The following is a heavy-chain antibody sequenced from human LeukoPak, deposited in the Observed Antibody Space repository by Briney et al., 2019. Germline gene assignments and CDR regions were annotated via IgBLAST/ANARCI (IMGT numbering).Heavy chain of an antibody. D-gene: IGHD4-11*01. J-gene: IGHJ4*02. Sequence: GGSLRLSCAASGFTFDDYAMHWVRHAPGKGLEWVSLISWDGGSTSYADSVKGRFTISRDNSKSSLYLQMNSLRADDTALYYCAKDGSPTRGYYLDHWGQGTLVTVSS. CDR1: GFTFDDYA. CDR3: AKDGSPTRGYYLDH. V-gene: IGHV3-43D*03. CDR2: ISWDGGST.